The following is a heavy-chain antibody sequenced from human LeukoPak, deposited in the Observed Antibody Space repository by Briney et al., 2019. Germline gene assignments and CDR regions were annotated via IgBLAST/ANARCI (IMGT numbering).Heavy chain of an antibody. CDR3: AKDRVLNWLALTLSRYYFDY. J-gene: IGHJ4*02. D-gene: IGHD2-8*01. CDR1: GGSISSYY. CDR2: IYYSGST. V-gene: IGHV4-59*01. Sequence: PSETLSLTCTVSGGSISSYYWSWIRQPPGKGLEWIGYIYYSGSTNYNPSLKSRVTISVDTSKNQFSLKLSSVTAADTAVYYCAKDRVLNWLALTLSRYYFDYWGQGTLVTVSS.